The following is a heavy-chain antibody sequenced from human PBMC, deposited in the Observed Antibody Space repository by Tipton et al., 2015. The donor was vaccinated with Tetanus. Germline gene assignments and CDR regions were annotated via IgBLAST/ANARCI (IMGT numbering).Heavy chain of an antibody. CDR2: IDPNSGGT. Sequence: QLVQSGAEMKKPGASVKVSCKASGYTFTDYYIYWVRQAPGQGLEWMGWIDPNSGGTVYAQKFQGRVTMTRDTSISTGYMELRSLRSDDTAVYYCARDRGDYIYYGMDVGGPGTTVTVS. CDR1: GYTFTDYY. V-gene: IGHV1-2*02. J-gene: IGHJ6*02. D-gene: IGHD3-22*01. CDR3: ARDRGDYIYYGMDV.